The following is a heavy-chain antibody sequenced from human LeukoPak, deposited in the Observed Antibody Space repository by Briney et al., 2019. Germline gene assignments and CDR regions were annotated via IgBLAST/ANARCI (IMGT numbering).Heavy chain of an antibody. V-gene: IGHV4-39*07. J-gene: IGHJ6*03. D-gene: IGHD3-3*01. CDR1: GGSISSSSYY. CDR2: IYTSGST. Sequence: PSETLSLTCTVSGGSISSSSYYWGWIRQPPGKGLEWIGSIYTSGSTNYNPSLKSRVTISVDTSKNQFSLKLSSVTAADTAVYYCASVGITIFGEDYYYYYMDVWGKGTTVTVSS. CDR3: ASVGITIFGEDYYYYYMDV.